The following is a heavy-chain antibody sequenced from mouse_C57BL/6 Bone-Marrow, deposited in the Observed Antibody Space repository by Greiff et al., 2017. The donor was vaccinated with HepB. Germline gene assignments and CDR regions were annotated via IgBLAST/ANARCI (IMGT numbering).Heavy chain of an antibody. V-gene: IGHV3-6*01. J-gene: IGHJ3*01. Sequence: EVHLVESGPGLVKPSQSLSLTCSVTGYSITSGYYWNWIRQFPGNKLEWMGYISYDGSKNYNPSLKNRISITRDTSKNQFFLKLNSVTTEDTATYYCGGFAYWGQGTLVTVSA. CDR2: ISYDGSK. CDR1: GYSITSGYY. CDR3: GGFAY.